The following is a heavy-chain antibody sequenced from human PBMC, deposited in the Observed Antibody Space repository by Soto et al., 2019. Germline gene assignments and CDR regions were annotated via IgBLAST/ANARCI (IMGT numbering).Heavy chain of an antibody. CDR2: ISTYNGRT. D-gene: IGHD2-8*02. CDR1: GYNFNIYG. CDR3: GRCRTDSYAMDV. V-gene: IGHV1-18*01. Sequence: ASVKVSCKASGYNFNIYGINWVRQAPGQGLELMGWISTYNGRTNYAQNVKGRVVITTDISTNTVYLELRSLRSDDTDIYYCGRCRTDSYAMDVWGQGNKVTVSS. J-gene: IGHJ6*02.